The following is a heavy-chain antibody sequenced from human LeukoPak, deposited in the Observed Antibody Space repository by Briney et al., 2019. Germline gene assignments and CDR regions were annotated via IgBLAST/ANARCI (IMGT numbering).Heavy chain of an antibody. D-gene: IGHD3-10*01. J-gene: IGHJ3*02. CDR3: AGPGSGGAFDI. Sequence: SETLSLTCTVSGGSISSYYWGWIRQPPGKGLEWIGSIYHSGSTYYNPSLKSRVTISVDTSKNQFSLKLSSVTAADTAVYYCAGPGSGGAFDIWGQGTMVTVSS. CDR1: GGSISSYY. CDR2: IYHSGST. V-gene: IGHV4-38-2*02.